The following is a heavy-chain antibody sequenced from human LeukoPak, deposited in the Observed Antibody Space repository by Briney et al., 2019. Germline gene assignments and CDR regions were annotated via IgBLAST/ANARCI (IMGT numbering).Heavy chain of an antibody. CDR1: GDSVSSNSAA. D-gene: IGHD5-12*01. V-gene: IGHV6-1*01. CDR3: ARESGVATSYYYYYYMDV. J-gene: IGHJ6*03. Sequence: SQTLSLTCAISGDSVSSNSAAWNWIRQSPSRGLEWLGRTCYRSKWYNDYAVSVKSRITINPDTSKNQFSLQLNSVTPEDTAVYYCARESGVATSYYYYYYMDVWGKGITVTVSS. CDR2: TCYRSKWYN.